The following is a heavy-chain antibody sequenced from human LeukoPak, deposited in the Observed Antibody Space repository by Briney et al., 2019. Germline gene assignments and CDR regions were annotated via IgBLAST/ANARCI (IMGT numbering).Heavy chain of an antibody. J-gene: IGHJ4*02. CDR3: ARRSRPSIAARLSYFDY. CDR1: GGSISSSSYY. Sequence: SETLSLTCTVSGGSISSSSYYWGWIRQPPGKGLEWIGSIHYSGSTYYNPSLKSRVTISVDTSKNQFSLKLSSVAAADTAVYYCARRSRPSIAARLSYFDYWGQGTLVTVSS. V-gene: IGHV4-39*01. D-gene: IGHD6-6*01. CDR2: IHYSGST.